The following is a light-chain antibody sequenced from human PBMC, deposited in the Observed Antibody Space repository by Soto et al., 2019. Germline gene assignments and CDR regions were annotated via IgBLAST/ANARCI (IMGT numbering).Light chain of an antibody. J-gene: IGKJ2*01. Sequence: DVVMTQSPLSLPVTLGQPASISCKSSQSLVYRDGNTYLSWFQQRPGQSPRPLIYKVSNRDSGVPERFSGSGSGTDFTLKISGVEAEDVGVYYCMQGTQWPYTFGQGTKLEIK. V-gene: IGKV2-30*01. CDR1: QSLVYRDGNTY. CDR3: MQGTQWPYT. CDR2: KVS.